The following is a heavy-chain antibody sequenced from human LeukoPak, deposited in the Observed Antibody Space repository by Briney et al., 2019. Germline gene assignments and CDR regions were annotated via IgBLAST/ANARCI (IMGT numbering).Heavy chain of an antibody. CDR2: LIPLFGRA. CDR1: GGTFRNYA. J-gene: IGHJ4*02. D-gene: IGHD2/OR15-2a*01. V-gene: IGHV1-69*01. Sequence: SVKVSCKASGGTFRNYAISWVRQAPGQGLEWMGGLIPLFGRAEYAQRFQGRVTITADESTNTAYMELSSLTSEDTAVYYCASPKEYSAYYFDYWGQGTLVTVSS. CDR3: ASPKEYSAYYFDY.